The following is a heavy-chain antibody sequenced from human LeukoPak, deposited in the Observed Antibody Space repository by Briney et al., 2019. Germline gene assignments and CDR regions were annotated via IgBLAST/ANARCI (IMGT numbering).Heavy chain of an antibody. Sequence: GASVTVSCKASGYTFTGYYMHWVRQAPGQRLEWMGWINPNSGGTNYAQKFQGRVTMTRDTSISTAYMELRRLRSDDTAVYYGARGQLWSNWFDPWGQGTLVTVSS. V-gene: IGHV1-2*02. CDR3: ARGQLWSNWFDP. CDR1: GYTFTGYY. CDR2: INPNSGGT. J-gene: IGHJ5*02. D-gene: IGHD5-18*01.